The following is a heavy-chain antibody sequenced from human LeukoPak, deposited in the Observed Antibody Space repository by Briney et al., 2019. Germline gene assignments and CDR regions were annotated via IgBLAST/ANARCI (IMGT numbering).Heavy chain of an antibody. V-gene: IGHV3-7*01. CDR1: GSTFSTYW. CDR2: LKQDGSET. CDR3: ARSGRGDY. Sequence: SGGSLRLSCAASGSTFSTYWMSWVRQAPGKGLEWVANLKQDGSETYYVDSVKGRFTISGDNAKNSLFLQMNSLRAEDTAVYYCARSGRGDYWGRGTLVTVSS. J-gene: IGHJ4*02.